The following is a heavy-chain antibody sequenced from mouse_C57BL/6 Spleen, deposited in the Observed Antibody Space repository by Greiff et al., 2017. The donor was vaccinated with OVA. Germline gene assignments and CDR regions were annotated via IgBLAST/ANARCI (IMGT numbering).Heavy chain of an antibody. CDR2: INYDGSST. D-gene: IGHD2-4*01. CDR1: GFTFSDYY. Sequence: EVKVVESEGGLVQPGSSMKLSCTASGFTFSDYYMAWVRQVPEKGLEWVANINYDGSSTYYLDSLKSRFIISRDNAKNILYLQMSSLKSEDTATYYCARDQGYYDYDWYFDVWGTGTTVTVSS. V-gene: IGHV5-16*01. J-gene: IGHJ1*03. CDR3: ARDQGYYDYDWYFDV.